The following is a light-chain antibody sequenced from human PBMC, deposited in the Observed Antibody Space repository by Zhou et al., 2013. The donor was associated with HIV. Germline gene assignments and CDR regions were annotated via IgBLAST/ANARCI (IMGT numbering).Light chain of an antibody. J-gene: IGKJ5*01. CDR3: MQTVQSYSIT. V-gene: IGKV2-28*01. Sequence: DIVMTQAPLSLPVTPGEPASMSCRSSQSLLDGDDGDTYLDWYLQKPGQSPRLLIYLGSNRASGVPARFSGSGSDTDFTLKISPVEAEDVGVYYCMQTVQSYSITFGQGTRLEIK. CDR2: LGS. CDR1: QSLLDGDDGDTY.